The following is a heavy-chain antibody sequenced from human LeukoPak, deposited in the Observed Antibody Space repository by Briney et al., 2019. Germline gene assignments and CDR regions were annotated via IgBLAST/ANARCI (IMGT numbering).Heavy chain of an antibody. V-gene: IGHV3-30*18. J-gene: IGHJ6*02. CDR3: AKDESVIYYFGMGV. D-gene: IGHD3-16*02. CDR2: ISYDGSDK. CDR1: GFTFSNYG. Sequence: GSLRLSCAASGFTFSNYGMHWVRQVPGKGLEWVAVISYDGSDKYYADSVKGRFTISRDNSKNTLFLQMNSLRAEDTAVYYCAKDESVIYYFGMGVWGQGTTVTVSS.